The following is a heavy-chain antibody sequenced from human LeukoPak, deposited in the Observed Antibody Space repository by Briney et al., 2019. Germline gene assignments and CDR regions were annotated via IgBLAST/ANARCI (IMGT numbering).Heavy chain of an antibody. CDR3: ARYSGSYYSHFDY. J-gene: IGHJ4*02. Sequence: ASVKVSCKASVYTFTGYYMHWVRQAPGQGLEWMGWINPNSGGTNYAQKFQGRVTMTRDTSISTAYMELSRLRSDDTAVYYCARYSGSYYSHFDYWGQGTLVTVSS. V-gene: IGHV1-2*02. CDR2: INPNSGGT. D-gene: IGHD1-26*01. CDR1: VYTFTGYY.